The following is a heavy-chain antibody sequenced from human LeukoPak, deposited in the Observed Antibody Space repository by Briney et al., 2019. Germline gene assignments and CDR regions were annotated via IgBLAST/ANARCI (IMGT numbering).Heavy chain of an antibody. V-gene: IGHV1-46*01. CDR1: GYTFTSYY. Sequence: ASVKVSCKASGYTFTSYYIHWVRQAPGQGLEWMGIINPSGGGTSYAQKFQGRVTMTTDTSTRTVYMELSSLRSEGTAIYYCARVRDGYSYANFDSWGQGTLVTVSS. CDR2: INPSGGGT. D-gene: IGHD5-18*01. CDR3: ARVRDGYSYANFDS. J-gene: IGHJ4*02.